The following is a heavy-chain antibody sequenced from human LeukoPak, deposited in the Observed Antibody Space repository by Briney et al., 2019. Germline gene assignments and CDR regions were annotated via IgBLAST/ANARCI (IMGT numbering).Heavy chain of an antibody. CDR2: ISGSGGST. D-gene: IGHD4-11*01. CDR3: ARRGTDYCTPSSCHPNWFAP. J-gene: IGHJ5*02. Sequence: PGGSLRLSCAASGFTFTSYAMSWVRQAPGKGLEWVSGISGSGGSTHYADSVKGRFTISRDNVKNSLYLQMNSLRAEDTAVYFCARRGTDYCTPSSCHPNWFAPWGQGTQVTVSS. CDR1: GFTFTSYA. V-gene: IGHV3-23*01.